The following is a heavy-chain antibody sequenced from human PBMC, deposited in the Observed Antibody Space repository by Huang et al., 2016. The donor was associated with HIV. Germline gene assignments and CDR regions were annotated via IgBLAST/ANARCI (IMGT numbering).Heavy chain of an antibody. Sequence: QVRLRESGPGLVKPSQTLSLTCTVSGGSRSSGNYYWTWIRQPAGKGLEWIGHIYPSGITNYSPSLKSRVSISLDTSKNQFYLRLRSVTAADTAVYYCARSYAGTIWDSGRDYFDYWGQGILVTVSS. J-gene: IGHJ4*02. CDR2: IYPSGIT. D-gene: IGHD1-26*01. CDR3: ARSYAGTIWDSGRDYFDY. V-gene: IGHV4-61*09. CDR1: GGSRSSGNYY.